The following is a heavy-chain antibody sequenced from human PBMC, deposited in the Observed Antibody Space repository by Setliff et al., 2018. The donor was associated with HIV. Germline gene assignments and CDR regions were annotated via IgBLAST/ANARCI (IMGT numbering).Heavy chain of an antibody. CDR2: IIPILGVA. CDR1: RRTFNSHT. J-gene: IGHJ6*03. D-gene: IGHD3-3*01. V-gene: IGHV1-69*02. CDR3: VRGVQSPPHYSYYYMDV. Sequence: SVKVSCKASRRTFNSHTINWVRQAPGQGLDWMGRIIPILGVANYAQRFQGKVTITADKSTSTAYMELTSLRFDDTAMYYCVRGVQSPPHYSYYYMDVWGEGTMVTVS.